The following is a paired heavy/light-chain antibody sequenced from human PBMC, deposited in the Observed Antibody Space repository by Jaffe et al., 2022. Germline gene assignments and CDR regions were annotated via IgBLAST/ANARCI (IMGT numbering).Heavy chain of an antibody. J-gene: IGHJ4*02. CDR1: GFTFDDYA. CDR3: ARGSVAVAGSSYFDY. CDR2: ISWNSGSI. D-gene: IGHD6-19*01. Sequence: EVQLVESGGGLVQPGRSLRLSCAASGFTFDDYAMHWVRQAPGKGLEWVSGISWNSGSIGYADSVKGRFTISRDNAKNSLYLQMNSLRAEDTALYYCARGSVAVAGSSYFDYWGQGTLVTVSS. V-gene: IGHV3-9*01.
Light chain of an antibody. J-gene: IGKJ1*01. CDR3: MQSIQLPQT. CDR1: QSLLHSDGKTY. CDR2: EVS. V-gene: IGKV2D-29*02. Sequence: DIVMTQTPLSLSVTPGQPASISCKSSQSLLHSDGKTYLYWYLQKPGQSPQLLIYEVSNRFSGVPDRFSGSGSGTDFTLKISRVEAEDVGVYYCMQSIQLPQTFGQGTKVEIK.